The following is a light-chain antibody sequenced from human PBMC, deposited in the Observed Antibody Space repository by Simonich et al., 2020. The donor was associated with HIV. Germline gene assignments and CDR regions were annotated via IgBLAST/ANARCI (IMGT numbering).Light chain of an antibody. CDR1: QSISSN. CDR3: QQSYSTLMYS. CDR2: AAS. Sequence: DIQMTQSPSSLSASVGDRVTITFRASQSISSNLNWDQQKPGKAPKLLLYAASSLQIGFPSRFSGSGSGTEFTLTISSLQPEDFATYYCQQSYSTLMYSFGQGTKLEIK. V-gene: IGKV1-39*01. J-gene: IGKJ2*03.